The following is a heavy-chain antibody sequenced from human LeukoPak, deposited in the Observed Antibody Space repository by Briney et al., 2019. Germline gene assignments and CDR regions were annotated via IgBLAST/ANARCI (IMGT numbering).Heavy chain of an antibody. J-gene: IGHJ4*02. V-gene: IGHV1-2*02. D-gene: IGHD3-3*01. Sequence: ASVKVSCKASGYTFTGYYMRWVRQAPGQGLEWMGWINPNSGGTNYAQKFQGRVTMTRDTSISTAYMELSRLRSDDTAVYYCARGGTIFGVVPHPFDYWGQGTLVTVSS. CDR2: INPNSGGT. CDR3: ARGGTIFGVVPHPFDY. CDR1: GYTFTGYY.